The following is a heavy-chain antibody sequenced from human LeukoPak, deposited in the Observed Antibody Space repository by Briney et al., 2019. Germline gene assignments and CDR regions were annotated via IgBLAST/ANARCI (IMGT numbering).Heavy chain of an antibody. CDR2: IYYSGST. J-gene: IGHJ5*02. CDR3: ARHNRYYYGSGSYGNWFDP. Sequence: SQTLSLTCTVSGGSISSGGYYWSWIRQPPGKGLEWIGYIYYSGSTNYNPSLKSRVTISVDTSKNQFSLKLSSVTAADTAVYYCARHNRYYYGSGSYGNWFDPWGQGTLVTVSS. V-gene: IGHV4-61*08. D-gene: IGHD3-10*01. CDR1: GGSISSGGYY.